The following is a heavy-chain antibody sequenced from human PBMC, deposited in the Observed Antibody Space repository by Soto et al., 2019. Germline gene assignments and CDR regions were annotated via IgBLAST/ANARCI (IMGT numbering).Heavy chain of an antibody. CDR1: GGSISSGVYY. D-gene: IGHD3-22*01. V-gene: IGHV4-31*03. CDR3: AIYDSSGSRGFQH. Sequence: QVQLQESGPGLVKPSQTLSLTCTVSGGSISSGVYYWSWIRQHPGKGLEWIGYIFYSGSTYYNPSLRRRVTISLYTSKNQFSLKLSSVTAADTAVYYCAIYDSSGSRGFQHWGQGTLITVSS. CDR2: IFYSGST. J-gene: IGHJ1*01.